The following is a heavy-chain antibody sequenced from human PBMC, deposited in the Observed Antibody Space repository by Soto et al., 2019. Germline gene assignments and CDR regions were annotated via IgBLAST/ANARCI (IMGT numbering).Heavy chain of an antibody. Sequence: QVQLQESGPGLVEPSQTLSLTCTVSGGSISSGGYFWSWIRQPPGKGLEWIGHVYNIGSTYSNPSLTSRVTISVDTSKNQCSLRLSFVTAADTAVYYCARGPAGDQVDYWGQGTLVTVSS. D-gene: IGHD7-27*01. CDR2: VYNIGST. V-gene: IGHV4-30-4*01. CDR3: ARGPAGDQVDY. CDR1: GGSISSGGYF. J-gene: IGHJ4*02.